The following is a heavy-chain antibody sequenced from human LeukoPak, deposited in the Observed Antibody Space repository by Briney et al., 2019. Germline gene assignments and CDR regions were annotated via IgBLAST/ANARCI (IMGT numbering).Heavy chain of an antibody. D-gene: IGHD4-17*01. J-gene: IGHJ4*02. CDR2: IYSGGST. V-gene: IGHV3-53*01. Sequence: PGGSLRLSCGASGFTVSSNYMSWVRQAPGKGLEWVSVIYSGGSTYYADSVKGRFTISRDNSKNTLYLQMNSLRAEDTAVYYCARDPDYGFDYWGQGTLVTVSS. CDR3: ARDPDYGFDY. CDR1: GFTVSSNY.